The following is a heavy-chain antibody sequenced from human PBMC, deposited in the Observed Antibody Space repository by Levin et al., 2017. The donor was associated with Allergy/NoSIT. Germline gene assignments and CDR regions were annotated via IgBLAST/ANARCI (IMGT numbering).Heavy chain of an antibody. V-gene: IGHV1-18*01. J-gene: IGHJ6*02. Sequence: ASVKVSCKASGYTFTNYGVSWVRQAPGQGLEWMGWFSAYNGNTHYAKKFQGRATMTLDTSTSTAYMELRDLISDDSAVYFCAGDVGSLDTASYFYYYDGMDVWGQGTTVTVSS. D-gene: IGHD5-18*01. CDR1: GYTFTNYG. CDR2: FSAYNGNT. CDR3: AGDVGSLDTASYFYYYDGMDV.